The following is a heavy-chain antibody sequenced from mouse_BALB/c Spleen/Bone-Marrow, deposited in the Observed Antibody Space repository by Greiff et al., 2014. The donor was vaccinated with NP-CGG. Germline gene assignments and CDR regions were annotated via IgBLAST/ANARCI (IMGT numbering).Heavy chain of an antibody. Sequence: VKLQESGPGLVAPSQSLSTTCTVSGFSLTDYGVSWIRQPPGKGLEWLGVIWGGGITYYNSTLKSRLSISKDNSKSQVFLKMNSLQTDDTAMYYCAKHDTTVVLDYWGQGTTLTVSS. V-gene: IGHV2-6-5*01. CDR1: GFSLTDYG. D-gene: IGHD1-1*01. CDR3: AKHDTTVVLDY. J-gene: IGHJ2*01. CDR2: IWGGGIT.